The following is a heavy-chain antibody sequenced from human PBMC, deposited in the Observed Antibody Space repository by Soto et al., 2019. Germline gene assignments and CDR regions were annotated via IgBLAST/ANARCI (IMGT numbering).Heavy chain of an antibody. Sequence: PGGSLRLSCAVSGFTFDDNAMHWVRQAPEKGLEWVSGINWKSDIGYADSVKGRCTISRDNAENSLYLQMNSLRAEDTALYCGASSQDRGGRTTFIYWGQGTKVTVSS. J-gene: IGHJ4*02. D-gene: IGHD3-16*01. V-gene: IGHV3-9*01. CDR1: GFTFDDNA. CDR3: ASSQDRGGRTTFIY. CDR2: INWKSDI.